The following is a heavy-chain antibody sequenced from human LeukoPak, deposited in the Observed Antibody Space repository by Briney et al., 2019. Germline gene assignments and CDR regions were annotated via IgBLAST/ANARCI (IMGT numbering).Heavy chain of an antibody. CDR2: IRSGSSII. J-gene: IGHJ3*02. D-gene: IGHD6-13*01. V-gene: IGHV3-48*04. CDR3: ARGGLAASNDAFDI. Sequence: PGGSLRLSCAASGFTFSSYSMNWVRQAPGKGLEWVSYIRSGSSIIYYADSVKGRFTISRDNAKNSLYLQMNSLSAEDTALYYCARGGLAASNDAFDIWGQGTLVTVSS. CDR1: GFTFSSYS.